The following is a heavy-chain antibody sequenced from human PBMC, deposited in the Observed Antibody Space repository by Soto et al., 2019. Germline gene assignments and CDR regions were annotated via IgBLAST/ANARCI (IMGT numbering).Heavy chain of an antibody. D-gene: IGHD3-10*01. Sequence: GGSLRLSCAASGFTFSSYGMHWVRQAPGKGLEWVAVIWYDGSNKYYADSVKGRFTISRDNSKNTLYLQMNSLRAEDTAVYYCARAFPGSGFGALSASWAKYYYYYGMDVWGQGTTVTVSS. J-gene: IGHJ6*02. CDR1: GFTFSSYG. CDR2: IWYDGSNK. V-gene: IGHV3-33*01. CDR3: ARAFPGSGFGALSASWAKYYYYYGMDV.